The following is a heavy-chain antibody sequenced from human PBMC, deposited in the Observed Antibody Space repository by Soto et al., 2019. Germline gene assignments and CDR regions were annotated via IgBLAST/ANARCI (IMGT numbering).Heavy chain of an antibody. Sequence: QVQLVQSGAEVKKPGASVKVSCKASGYTFTSYGISWVRQAPGQGLEWMGWINPYNGNTKYAQKLQGRVTMTTDTSTSTAYMELRSLRPDDTAVYCCARDAAVGLFDYWGQGTLVTVSS. CDR3: ARDAAVGLFDY. CDR1: GYTFTSYG. V-gene: IGHV1-18*01. J-gene: IGHJ4*02. D-gene: IGHD1-26*01. CDR2: INPYNGNT.